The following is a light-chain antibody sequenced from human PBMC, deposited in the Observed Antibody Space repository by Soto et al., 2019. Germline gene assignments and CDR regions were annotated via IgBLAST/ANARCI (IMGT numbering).Light chain of an antibody. Sequence: QSALTQPPSVSGAPGQRVTISCTGSSSNIGAGYDVHWYQQFPGTAPRLLIYGNSNRPSGVPDRFSGSKSGTSASLAITGLQAEDEADYYCQSYDSRLSGYVFATGTKLTVL. V-gene: IGLV1-40*01. CDR3: QSYDSRLSGYV. J-gene: IGLJ1*01. CDR1: SSNIGAGYD. CDR2: GNS.